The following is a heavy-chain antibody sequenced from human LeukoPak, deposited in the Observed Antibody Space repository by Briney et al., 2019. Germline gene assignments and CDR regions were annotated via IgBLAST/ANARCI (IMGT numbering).Heavy chain of an antibody. CDR1: GFAVSNNY. Sequence: GGSLRLSCAASGFAVSNNYMTWVRQPPGKGLEWVSVIYSGGRTYYADSVRGRYTISRDNSKNTLYLQMNSLRAEDTAVYYCAARIAVAGTISFDYWGQGTLVTVSS. CDR3: AARIAVAGTISFDY. V-gene: IGHV3-66*01. CDR2: IYSGGRT. D-gene: IGHD6-19*01. J-gene: IGHJ4*02.